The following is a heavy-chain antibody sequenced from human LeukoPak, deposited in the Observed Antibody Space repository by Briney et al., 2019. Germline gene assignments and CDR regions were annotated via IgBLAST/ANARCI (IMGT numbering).Heavy chain of an antibody. CDR3: SRVTTNGYFEY. J-gene: IGHJ4*02. D-gene: IGHD1-1*01. CDR1: GFTFSSFW. V-gene: IGHV3-7*04. Sequence: GGSLRLSCAASGFTFSSFWMGWVRQAPGKGLEWVASIKFDESEKHHVDSVEGRFTISRDNAKSSLYLQMNSLRAEDTAVYFCSRVTTNGYFEYWGPGPWSPSPQ. CDR2: IKFDESEK.